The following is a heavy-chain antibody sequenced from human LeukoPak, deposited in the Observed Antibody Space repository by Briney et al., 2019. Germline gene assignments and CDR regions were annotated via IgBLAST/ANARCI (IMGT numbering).Heavy chain of an antibody. V-gene: IGHV3-11*04. J-gene: IGHJ6*02. D-gene: IGHD2-2*01. CDR1: GFTFSDYY. Sequence: GGSLRLSCAASGFTFSDYYMSWIRQAPGKGLEWVSYISSSGSTIYYADSVKGRFTISRDNSKNTLYLQMNSLRAEDTAVYYCARDLIYCSSTSCYERLYYYYYGMDVWGQGTTVTVSS. CDR3: ARDLIYCSSTSCYERLYYYYYGMDV. CDR2: ISSSGSTI.